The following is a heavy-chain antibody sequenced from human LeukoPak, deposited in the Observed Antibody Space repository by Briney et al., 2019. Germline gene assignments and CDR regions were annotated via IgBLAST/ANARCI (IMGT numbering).Heavy chain of an antibody. J-gene: IGHJ5*02. D-gene: IGHD1-26*01. CDR3: ARDRIIVGATGNWFDP. CDR1: GGSISSYY. Sequence: SETLSLTCTVSGGSISSYYWSWIRQPPGKGLEWIGYIYYSGSTNYNPSLKSRVTISVDTSKNQFSLKLSSVTAADTAVYYCARDRIIVGATGNWFDPWGLGTLVTVSS. V-gene: IGHV4-59*01. CDR2: IYYSGST.